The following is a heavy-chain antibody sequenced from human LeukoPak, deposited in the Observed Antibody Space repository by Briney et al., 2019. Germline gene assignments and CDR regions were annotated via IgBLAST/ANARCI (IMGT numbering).Heavy chain of an antibody. CDR1: GGSISSHY. Sequence: PSETLSLTCTVSGGSISSHYWSWIRQPPGKGLEWIGYIYYSGSTNYNPSLKSRVTISVDTSKNQFSLKLSSVTAADTAVNYCARAVGYCSSTSCYTGYYYYYMDVWGKGTTVTVSS. CDR2: IYYSGST. V-gene: IGHV4-59*11. J-gene: IGHJ6*03. CDR3: ARAVGYCSSTSCYTGYYYYYMDV. D-gene: IGHD2-2*02.